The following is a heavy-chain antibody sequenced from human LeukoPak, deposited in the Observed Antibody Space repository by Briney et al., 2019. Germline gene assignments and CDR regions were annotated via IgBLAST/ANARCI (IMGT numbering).Heavy chain of an antibody. J-gene: IGHJ4*02. CDR3: TRAIAAAGYLYFDY. Sequence: ASVKVSCKASGYTFTSYGISWVRQAPGQGLEWMGWISAYNGNTNYAQKLQGRVTMTTDTSTSTAYMELRSLRSDDTAVYYCTRAIAAAGYLYFDYWGQRTLVTVSS. CDR2: ISAYNGNT. V-gene: IGHV1-18*01. CDR1: GYTFTSYG. D-gene: IGHD6-13*01.